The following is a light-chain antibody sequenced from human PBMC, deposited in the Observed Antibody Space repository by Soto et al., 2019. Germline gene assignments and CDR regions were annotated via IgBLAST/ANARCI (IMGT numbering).Light chain of an antibody. CDR3: QQFDNLHT. CDR2: YAS. J-gene: IGKJ2*01. V-gene: IGKV3-20*01. CDR1: QSVSNN. Sequence: EIVLTQSPGTLSLSPGERATLSCRASQSVSNNLAWYQQKPGQAPRLLIYYASNRATVIPDRFSGSGSGTDFTLTISRLEPEDFAVYYCQQFDNLHTFGQGTKLEIK.